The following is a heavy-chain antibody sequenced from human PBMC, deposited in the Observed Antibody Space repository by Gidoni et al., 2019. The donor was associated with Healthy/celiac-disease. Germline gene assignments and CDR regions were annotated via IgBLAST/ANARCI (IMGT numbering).Heavy chain of an antibody. CDR3: ARLHIVVVPAAIRAPYFDY. J-gene: IGHJ4*02. CDR1: GGSISSSSYY. CDR2: IYYSGST. Sequence: QLQLQESGPGLVKPSETLSLTCTVSGGSISSSSYYWGWIRQPPGKGLEWIGSIYYSGSTYYNPSLKSRVTISVDTSKNQFSLKLSSVTAADTAVYYCARLHIVVVPAAIRAPYFDYWGQGTLVTVSS. D-gene: IGHD2-2*02. V-gene: IGHV4-39*01.